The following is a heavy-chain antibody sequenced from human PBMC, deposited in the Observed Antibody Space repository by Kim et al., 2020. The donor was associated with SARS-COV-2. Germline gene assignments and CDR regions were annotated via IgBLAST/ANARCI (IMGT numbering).Heavy chain of an antibody. CDR2: INHSGST. D-gene: IGHD6-13*01. CDR1: GGSFSGYY. J-gene: IGHJ4*02. V-gene: IGHV4-34*01. CDR3: ARVGGRPPRSPQLVVSGFDY. Sequence: SETLSLTCAVYGGSFSGYYWSWIRQPPGKGLEWIGEINHSGSTNYNPSLKSRVTISVDTSKNQFSLKLSSVTAADTAVYYCARVGGRPPRSPQLVVSGFDYWGQGTLVTVSS.